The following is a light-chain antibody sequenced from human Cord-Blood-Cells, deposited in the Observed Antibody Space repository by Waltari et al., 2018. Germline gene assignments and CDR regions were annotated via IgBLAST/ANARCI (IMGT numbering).Light chain of an antibody. J-gene: IGKJ4*01. V-gene: IGKV3-11*01. CDR2: DAS. Sequence: EIVLTQSPATLSLSPGERATLSCRASQIVSSYLAWYQQKPGQAPRLLIYDASNRATGIPDRFSGSGSGTDFTLTISSLEPEDFAVYYCQQRSNWPLTFGGGTKVEIK. CDR3: QQRSNWPLT. CDR1: QIVSSY.